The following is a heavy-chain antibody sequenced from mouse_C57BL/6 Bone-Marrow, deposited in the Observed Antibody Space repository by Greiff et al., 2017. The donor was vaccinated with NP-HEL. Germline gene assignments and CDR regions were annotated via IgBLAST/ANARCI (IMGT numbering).Heavy chain of an antibody. D-gene: IGHD2-5*01. CDR1: GFSLTSYG. J-gene: IGHJ4*01. CDR2: IWGDGST. Sequence: VNVVESGPGLVAPSQSLSITCTVSGFSLTSYGVSWVRQPPGKGLEWLGVIWGDGSTNYHSAPISRLSISKDNSKSQVFLKLNRLQTDDTATYYCAKKKMGYSKGGLGAMDYWGQGTSVTVSS. V-gene: IGHV2-3*01. CDR3: AKKKMGYSKGGLGAMDY.